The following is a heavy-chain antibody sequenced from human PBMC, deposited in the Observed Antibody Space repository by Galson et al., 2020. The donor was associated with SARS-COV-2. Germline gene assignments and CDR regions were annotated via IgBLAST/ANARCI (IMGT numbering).Heavy chain of an antibody. CDR1: GYSVSTTNY. J-gene: IGHJ2*01. D-gene: IGHD3-22*01. V-gene: IGHV4-38-2*02. CDR3: ARQGVNMIVLVTVPGLYFDL. CDR2: VYPSGTT. Sequence: SETLYLNCTVSGYSVSTTNYWGWVRQPPGRGLEWIGRVYPSGTTYYNPSLKSRVTISVDTSKNQFSLRLDSVTAADTALYYCARQGVNMIVLVTVPGLYFDLWGRGTLVTVSS.